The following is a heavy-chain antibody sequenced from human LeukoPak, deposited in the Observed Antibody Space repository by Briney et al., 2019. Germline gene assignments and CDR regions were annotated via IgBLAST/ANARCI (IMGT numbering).Heavy chain of an antibody. Sequence: GGSLRLSCAVSGFSVRSNYMSWVRQPPGKGLEWVSVIYSGGATKHADSVKGRFIISRDNSKNTLYLQMNRLRAEDTAVYYCARVLGGDAFDIWGQGTMVTVSS. CDR3: ARVLGGDAFDI. D-gene: IGHD3-16*01. J-gene: IGHJ3*02. V-gene: IGHV3-66*01. CDR1: GFSVRSNY. CDR2: IYSGGAT.